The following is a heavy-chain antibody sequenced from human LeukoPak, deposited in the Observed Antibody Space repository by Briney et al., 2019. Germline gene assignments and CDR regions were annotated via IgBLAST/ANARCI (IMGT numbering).Heavy chain of an antibody. CDR1: GFTFDDYA. Sequence: GRSLRLSCAASGFTFDDYAIHWVRQAPGKGLEWVSGISWNSGVIRYADSVKGRFTISRDNAKNSLYLQMNSLRAEDTALYYCAKDLNHFHLYYMDVWGRGTTVTVSS. V-gene: IGHV3-9*01. J-gene: IGHJ6*03. D-gene: IGHD3-3*02. CDR2: ISWNSGVI. CDR3: AKDLNHFHLYYMDV.